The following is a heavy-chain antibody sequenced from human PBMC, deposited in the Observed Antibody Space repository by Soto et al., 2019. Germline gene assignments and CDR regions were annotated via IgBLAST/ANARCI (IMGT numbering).Heavy chain of an antibody. CDR2: IGTAGDT. J-gene: IGHJ6*02. Sequence: PGGSLRLSCAASGFTFSSYDMHWVRQATGKGLEWVSAIGTAGDTYYPGSVKGRFTISRENAKNSLYLQMNSLRAGDTAVYYCARVRGGDYYYYGMDVWGQGTTVTVSS. CDR3: ARVRGGDYYYYGMDV. D-gene: IGHD3-3*01. V-gene: IGHV3-13*01. CDR1: GFTFSSYD.